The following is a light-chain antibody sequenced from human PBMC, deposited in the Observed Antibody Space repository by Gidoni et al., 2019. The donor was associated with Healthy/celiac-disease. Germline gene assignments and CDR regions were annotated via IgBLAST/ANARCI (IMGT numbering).Light chain of an antibody. V-gene: IGKV3-11*01. Sequence: ELVLTQSPATLSLSPGERATLSCRASQSVSSYLAWYQQKPGQAPRLLIYDASNRATGIPARFSGSGSGTDFTLTISSLESEDFAVYYCQQRSNWPPTFGQGTKVEIK. CDR3: QQRSNWPPT. J-gene: IGKJ1*01. CDR2: DAS. CDR1: QSVSSY.